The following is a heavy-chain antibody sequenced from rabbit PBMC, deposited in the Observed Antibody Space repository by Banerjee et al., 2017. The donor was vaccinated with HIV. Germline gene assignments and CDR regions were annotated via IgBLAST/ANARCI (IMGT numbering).Heavy chain of an antibody. CDR2: ISAGSNDRT. D-gene: IGHD6-1*01. J-gene: IGHJ3*01. Sequence: QSLEESGGDLVKPGASLTLTCTASGFSFSSSYYMCWVRQAPGKGLEWIACISAGSNDRTYYASWAKGRFTISLDNAQNTVFLQMTSLTAADTATYFCARAAGYGYATDFRLDLWGPGTLVTVS. CDR1: GFSFSSSYY. V-gene: IGHV1S40*01. CDR3: ARAAGYGYATDFRLDL.